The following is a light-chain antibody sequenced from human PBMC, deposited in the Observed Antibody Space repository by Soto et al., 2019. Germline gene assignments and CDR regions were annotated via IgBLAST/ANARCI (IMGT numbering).Light chain of an antibody. J-gene: IGKJ1*01. CDR1: QDISNY. Sequence: DIQMTQSPSSLSASVGERVTITCRAAQDISNYLAWYQQKPGKVPKLLIYAASTLQSGVPSRFRGSGSGTDFTLTISSLQPEDVATYYCQKYNSAPTWTFGQGTKVEIK. V-gene: IGKV1-27*01. CDR2: AAS. CDR3: QKYNSAPTWT.